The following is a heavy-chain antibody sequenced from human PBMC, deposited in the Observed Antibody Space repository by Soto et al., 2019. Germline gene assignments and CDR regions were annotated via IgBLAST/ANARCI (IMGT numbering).Heavy chain of an antibody. D-gene: IGHD6-19*01. V-gene: IGHV4-30-2*01. J-gene: IGHJ4*02. Sequence: QLQLQESGSGLVKPSQTLSLTCAVSGGSISSGGYSWSWIRQPPGKGLEWIGYIYHSGSTYYNPSLKSRVTISVDRSKTQFSLKLSSATAADTAVYYWARAGGLGAVAVDYWGQGTLVTVSS. CDR1: GGSISSGGYS. CDR3: ARAGGLGAVAVDY. CDR2: IYHSGST.